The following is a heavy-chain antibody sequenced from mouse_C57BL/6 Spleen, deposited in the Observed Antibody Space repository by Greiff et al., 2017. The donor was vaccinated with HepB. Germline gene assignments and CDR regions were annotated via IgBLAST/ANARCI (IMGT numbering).Heavy chain of an antibody. J-gene: IGHJ4*01. D-gene: IGHD1-2*01. V-gene: IGHV1-26*01. CDR3: ARSGGGGYTLSAMDY. CDR1: GYTFTDYY. Sequence: EVQLQQSGPELVKPGASVKISCKASGYTFTDYYMNWVKQSHGKSLEWIGDINPNNGGTSYNQKFKGKATLTVDKSSSTAYMELRSLTSEDSAVYYCARSGGGGYTLSAMDYWGQGTSVTVSS. CDR2: INPNNGGT.